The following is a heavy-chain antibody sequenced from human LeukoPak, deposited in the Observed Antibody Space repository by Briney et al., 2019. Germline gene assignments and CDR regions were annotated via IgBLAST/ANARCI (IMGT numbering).Heavy chain of an antibody. V-gene: IGHV3-64*01. Sequence: HPGGSLRLSCAASGFTFSSYAMHWVRQAPGKGLEYVSAISSNGGSTYYANSVKGRFTISRDNSKNTLYLQMGSLRAEDMAVYYCARGMVTVRWCAFDIWGQGTMVTVSS. J-gene: IGHJ3*02. CDR1: GFTFSSYA. D-gene: IGHD2-21*02. CDR3: ARGMVTVRWCAFDI. CDR2: ISSNGGST.